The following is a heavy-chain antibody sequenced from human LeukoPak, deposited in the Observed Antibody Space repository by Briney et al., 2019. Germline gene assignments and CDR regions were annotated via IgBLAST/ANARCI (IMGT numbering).Heavy chain of an antibody. Sequence: SETLSLTCTVSGGSISSSSYYWGWIRQPPGKGLEWIGEINHSGSTNYNPSLKSRVTISVDTSKNQFSLKLSSVTAADTAVYYCASRGIVATINHVNWFDPWGQGTLVTVSS. J-gene: IGHJ5*02. V-gene: IGHV4-39*07. CDR1: GGSISSSSYY. CDR3: ASRGIVATINHVNWFDP. D-gene: IGHD5-12*01. CDR2: INHSGST.